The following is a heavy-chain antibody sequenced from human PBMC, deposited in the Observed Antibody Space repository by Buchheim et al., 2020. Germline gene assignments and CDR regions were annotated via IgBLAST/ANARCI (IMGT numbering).Heavy chain of an antibody. Sequence: EVQLVESGGGLVKPGGSLRLSCAASGFTFKYAWMNWVRQPPGKGLEWVGRIKTNTDGATTDYAAPVKGRFTISRDDSQNTLYLHMNSMKNEDTAVYYCKSVKERISYGLIFWGQGTL. CDR1: GFTFKYAW. CDR2: IKTNTDGATT. CDR3: KSVKERISYGLIF. D-gene: IGHD3-16*01. J-gene: IGHJ4*02. V-gene: IGHV3-15*07.